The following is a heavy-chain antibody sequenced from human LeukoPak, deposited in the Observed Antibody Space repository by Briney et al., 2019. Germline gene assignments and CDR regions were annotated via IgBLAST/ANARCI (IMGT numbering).Heavy chain of an antibody. Sequence: PGGSLRLSCAASGFTFSNYAIHWVRQAPGKGLEWVAVIWYDGSNKYYADSVKGRFTISRDNSKNTLDLHMNSLRVEDAAVYYCARARFHYGSGNYYTKLYYFDYWGQGALVTVSS. CDR1: GFTFSNYA. CDR2: IWYDGSNK. V-gene: IGHV3-33*01. D-gene: IGHD3-10*01. CDR3: ARARFHYGSGNYYTKLYYFDY. J-gene: IGHJ4*02.